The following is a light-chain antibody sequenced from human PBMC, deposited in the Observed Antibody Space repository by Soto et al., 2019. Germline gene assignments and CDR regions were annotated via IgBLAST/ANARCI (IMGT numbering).Light chain of an antibody. Sequence: DIQMTQSPSTLSASVGDTVTVTCRASQSVSGWLAWYQQKPGEAPKLLIYAASSLQSGVPSRFSGSGSETEFTLTISSLQPEDFATYYCLQYKSYPWTFGQGTKVDIK. CDR3: LQYKSYPWT. CDR1: QSVSGW. CDR2: AAS. V-gene: IGKV1-5*01. J-gene: IGKJ1*01.